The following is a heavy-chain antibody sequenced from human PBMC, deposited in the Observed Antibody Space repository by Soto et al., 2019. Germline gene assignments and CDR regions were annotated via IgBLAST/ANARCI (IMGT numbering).Heavy chain of an antibody. Sequence: QVQLVQSGAEVKKPGASVKVSCKASGYTFSNYGITWVRQAPGQGLEWIGWNSAYNGNVNYVQKFQGRLTMTTDTSTSTAYMELWSLRSDDTAVYYCARDALSYSGIYYSVHWGQGTLVTVSS. J-gene: IGHJ4*02. CDR1: GYTFSNYG. CDR3: ARDALSYSGIYYSVH. CDR2: NSAYNGNV. V-gene: IGHV1-18*01. D-gene: IGHD1-26*01.